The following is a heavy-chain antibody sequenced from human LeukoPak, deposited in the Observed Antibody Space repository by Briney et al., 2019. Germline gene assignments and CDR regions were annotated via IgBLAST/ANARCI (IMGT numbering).Heavy chain of an antibody. CDR2: IYYSGST. Sequence: SETLSLTCTVSGGSISSYYWSWIRQPPGKGLEWIGYIYYSGSTNYNPSLKSRVTISVDTSKNQFSLKLSSVTAADTAVYYCARVRLYCSSTSCPHAFDIWGQGTMVTVSS. CDR3: ARVRLYCSSTSCPHAFDI. J-gene: IGHJ3*02. D-gene: IGHD2-2*01. CDR1: GGSISSYY. V-gene: IGHV4-59*08.